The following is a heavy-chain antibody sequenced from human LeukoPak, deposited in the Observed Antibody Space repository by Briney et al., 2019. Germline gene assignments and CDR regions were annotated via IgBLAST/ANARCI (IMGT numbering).Heavy chain of an antibody. Sequence: GGSLRLSCAASGFIFSTYRMSWVRQAPGKGLEWVSLINDSGRRTYYADSVKGRFTVSRDNSKYTLCLQMNSLRVEDTAVYYCASSTYNYDYALDVWGQGTTVTVSS. D-gene: IGHD5-24*01. CDR1: GFIFSTYR. V-gene: IGHV3-23*01. CDR2: INDSGRRT. CDR3: ASSTYNYDYALDV. J-gene: IGHJ6*02.